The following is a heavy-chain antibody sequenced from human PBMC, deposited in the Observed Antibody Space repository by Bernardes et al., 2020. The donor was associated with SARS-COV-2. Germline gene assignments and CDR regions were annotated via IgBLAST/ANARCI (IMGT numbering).Heavy chain of an antibody. CDR2: ISGSGGKT. CDR3: AKERGVLTGYSRPPAYFFDY. V-gene: IGHV3-23*01. Sequence: GGSLRLSCAASGFTFDNHAMSWVRQAPGKGLEWVSSISGSGGKTYHPDSVKGRFSVARDNSRKILYLQMSSLRVEDTAVYYCAKERGVLTGYSRPPAYFFDYWGQGTLVTVSS. D-gene: IGHD3-9*01. J-gene: IGHJ4*02. CDR1: GFTFDNHA.